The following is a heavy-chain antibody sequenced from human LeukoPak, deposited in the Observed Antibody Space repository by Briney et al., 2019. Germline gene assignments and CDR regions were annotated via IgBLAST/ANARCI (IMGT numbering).Heavy chain of an antibody. CDR2: MNPNSGNT. CDR3: ASGTGSGNAFDI. D-gene: IGHD1-26*01. CDR1: GYTFTSYD. J-gene: IGHJ3*02. Sequence: ASVKVSCKASGYTFTSYDINWVRQATGQGLEWMGWMNPNSGNTGYAQKFQGRVTITRNTSISTAYMELSSLRSEDTAVYYCASGTGSGNAFDIWGQGTMVTVSS. V-gene: IGHV1-8*03.